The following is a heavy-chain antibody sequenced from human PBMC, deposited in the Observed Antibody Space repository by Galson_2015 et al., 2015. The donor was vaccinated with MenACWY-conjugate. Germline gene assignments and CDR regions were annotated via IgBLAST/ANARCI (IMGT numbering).Heavy chain of an antibody. CDR3: ARWGPAGTSDY. J-gene: IGHJ4*02. Sequence: CAISGDSVSSKSVAWNWIRQSSSRGLEWLGRTYYRSKWFNDYAMSVKSRITISPDTSKNQFSLQLNSVTPEDTAVYYCARWGPAGTSDYWGQGTLVTVSS. CDR2: TYYRSKWFN. D-gene: IGHD6-13*01. CDR1: GDSVSSKSVA. V-gene: IGHV6-1*01.